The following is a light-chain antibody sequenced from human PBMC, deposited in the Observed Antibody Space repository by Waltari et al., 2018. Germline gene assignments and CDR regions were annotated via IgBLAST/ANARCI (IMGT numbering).Light chain of an antibody. CDR2: STN. V-gene: IGLV8-61*01. CDR3: VLYMGSGIWV. CDR1: SGSVSTGHN. Sequence: QTVVTQEPSFSVSPGGTVTLTCGLSSGSVSTGHNPSWHQQTPGQAPRTLIYSTNTRSSGVPDRFSGSILGNKAALTITGAQVDDESDYYGVLYMGSGIWVFGGGTKLTVL. J-gene: IGLJ3*02.